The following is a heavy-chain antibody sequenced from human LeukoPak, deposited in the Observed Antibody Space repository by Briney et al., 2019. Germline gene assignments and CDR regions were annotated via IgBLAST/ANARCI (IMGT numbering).Heavy chain of an antibody. CDR1: GDSVSSNSAA. CDR3: ARGGVIAAAGTRYYGMDV. V-gene: IGHV6-1*01. Sequence: SQTLSLTCAISGDSVSSNSAAWNWIRQAPSRGLEWLGRTYYRSKWYNDYAVSVKSRITINPHTSKNQFSLQLNSVTPEDTAVYYCARGGVIAAAGTRYYGMDVWGQGTTVTVSS. D-gene: IGHD6-13*01. CDR2: TYYRSKWYN. J-gene: IGHJ6*02.